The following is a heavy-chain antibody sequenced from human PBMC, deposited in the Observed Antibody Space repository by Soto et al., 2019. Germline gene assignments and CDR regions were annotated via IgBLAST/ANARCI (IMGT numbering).Heavy chain of an antibody. D-gene: IGHD3-3*01. Sequence: GGSLRLSCTASGFTFGDYGVGWVRQAPGQGLEWVGFIRSKGYGGTTEYAASVKGRFTISRDDSKSVAYLTVNSLETEETAVYYCSGVDLDDFWNGDWDYWGQGTLVTVSS. CDR2: IRSKGYGGTT. CDR1: GFTFGDYG. V-gene: IGHV3-49*04. CDR3: SGVDLDDFWNGDWDY. J-gene: IGHJ4*02.